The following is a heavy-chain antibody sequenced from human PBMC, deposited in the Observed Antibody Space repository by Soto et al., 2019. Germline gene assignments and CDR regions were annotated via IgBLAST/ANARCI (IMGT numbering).Heavy chain of an antibody. J-gene: IGHJ4*02. D-gene: IGHD6-19*01. V-gene: IGHV3-7*01. CDR2: INQDGSEK. CDR3: ARDGVAAGLYLDN. Sequence: LRLSCAASGFVFRSYWMSWVRQAPGKGLEWVANINQDGSEKYYVDSVRGRFIISRDNAENSLYLQMNSLRAEDTALYYCARDGVAAGLYLDNWGQGTLVTVSS. CDR1: GFVFRSYW.